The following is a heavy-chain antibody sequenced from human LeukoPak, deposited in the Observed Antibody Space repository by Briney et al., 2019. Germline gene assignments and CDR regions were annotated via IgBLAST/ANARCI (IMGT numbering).Heavy chain of an antibody. CDR1: GFTFTTYW. D-gene: IGHD4-17*01. J-gene: IGHJ4*02. CDR2: IKQDGSDK. CDR3: AKAVKYLGKSGDYVDRIHVFDY. V-gene: IGHV3-7*01. Sequence: GGSLRLSCAASGFTFTTYWMTWVRQAPGKGLEWVANIKQDGSDKYYVDSVKGRFTISRDNARKSVYLQMNSLRAEDTAVYYCAKAVKYLGKSGDYVDRIHVFDYWGQGTLVTVSS.